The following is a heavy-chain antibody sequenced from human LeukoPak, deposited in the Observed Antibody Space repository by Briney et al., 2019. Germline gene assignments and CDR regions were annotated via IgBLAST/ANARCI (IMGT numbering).Heavy chain of an antibody. Sequence: PGGSLRLSCAASRFTFDSYSINWVRQPPGKGLEWVSYISSSGSTIYYADSVKGRFTISRDSAKASVYLQMNSLRAEDTAVYYCSGRLDYWGQGTLVTVSS. J-gene: IGHJ4*02. CDR1: RFTFDSYS. CDR3: SGRLDY. CDR2: ISSSGSTI. V-gene: IGHV3-48*04. D-gene: IGHD6-19*01.